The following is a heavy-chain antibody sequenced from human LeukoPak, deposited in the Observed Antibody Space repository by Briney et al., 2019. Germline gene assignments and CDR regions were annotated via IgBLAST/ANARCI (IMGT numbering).Heavy chain of an antibody. Sequence: GGSLRLSCAGSGFTFSIYDMTWLRQAPGKGLEWVSAIGGSGANTYYAVSVKGRFTISRDNSKNTLYLQMDSLRADDTAVYYCAKNGGDSYGTGHFDCWGQGTLVTVSS. CDR3: AKNGGDSYGTGHFDC. J-gene: IGHJ4*02. CDR2: IGGSGANT. V-gene: IGHV3-23*01. D-gene: IGHD3-10*01. CDR1: GFTFSIYD.